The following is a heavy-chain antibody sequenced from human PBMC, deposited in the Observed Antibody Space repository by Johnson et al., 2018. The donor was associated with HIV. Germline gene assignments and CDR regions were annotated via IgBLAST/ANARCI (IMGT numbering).Heavy chain of an antibody. V-gene: IGHV3-30*02. CDR2: IRSDGSNK. CDR3: ARGQRASMIVVVDI. Sequence: QVQLVESGGGVVRPGGSLRLSCAASGLTFDDHGMNWVRQAPGTGLEWVAYIRSDGSNKYHADAVKGRFTISRDNSKNTLYLQMNSLRTEDTAVYYCARGQRASMIVVVDIWGQGTKVTVSS. CDR1: GLTFDDHG. J-gene: IGHJ3*02. D-gene: IGHD3-22*01.